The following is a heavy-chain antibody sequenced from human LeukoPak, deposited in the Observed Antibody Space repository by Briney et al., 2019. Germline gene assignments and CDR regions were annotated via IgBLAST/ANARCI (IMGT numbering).Heavy chain of an antibody. D-gene: IGHD2-2*01. Sequence: APVKVSCKASGYTFTSYYMHWVRQAPGQGLAWMGIINPSGGGTTYSQKFQGRVTMTRDTSTSTVYMELSSLRSEDTAVYYCARDAHTSHSNWFDPWGQGTLVTVSS. CDR3: ARDAHTSHSNWFDP. CDR1: GYTFTSYY. CDR2: INPSGGGT. J-gene: IGHJ5*02. V-gene: IGHV1-46*01.